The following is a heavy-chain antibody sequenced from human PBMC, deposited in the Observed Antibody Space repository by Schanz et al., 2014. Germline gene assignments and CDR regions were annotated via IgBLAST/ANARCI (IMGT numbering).Heavy chain of an antibody. CDR1: GFTFSSYW. Sequence: EVQLVESGGGVVHPGGSLRLSCAASGFTFSSYWMHWVRQAPGKGLVWVSRIQSDGSITTYADSVKGRFAISRDNAKNTLYLQMNSLGAEDTAVYYCARATYYNVSGSYYGNFDSWGQGTLVTVSS. CDR3: ARATYYNVSGSYYGNFDS. V-gene: IGHV3-74*01. D-gene: IGHD3-10*01. CDR2: IQSDGSIT. J-gene: IGHJ4*02.